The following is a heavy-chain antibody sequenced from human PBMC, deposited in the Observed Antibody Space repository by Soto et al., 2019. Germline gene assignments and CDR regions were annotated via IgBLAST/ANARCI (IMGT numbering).Heavy chain of an antibody. V-gene: IGHV2-5*02. CDR1: GFSLSTTGVG. CDR2: IYWDDDK. Sequence: QITLKESGPTLVKPTQTLTLTCTFSGFSLSTTGVGVGWIRQPPGKALEWLALIYWDDDKRPSPSLKSRLTITWDTSKNQVVLTLTNMDPVDTATYYSVHSFYDLSGPFLFDYWGQGTLVTVSS. CDR3: VHSFYDLSGPFLFDY. J-gene: IGHJ4*02. D-gene: IGHD3-22*01.